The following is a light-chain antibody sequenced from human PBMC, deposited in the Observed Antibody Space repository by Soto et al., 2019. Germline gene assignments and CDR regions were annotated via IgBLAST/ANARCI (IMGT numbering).Light chain of an antibody. CDR1: QSISSW. J-gene: IGKJ2*01. CDR2: KAS. CDR3: QQYNSDPWYP. V-gene: IGKV1-5*03. Sequence: DIPMTQSPSTLSASVGDRVTITCRASQSISSWLAGYQQKPGKAPKLLIYKASSVESGVPSRFSGSGSGTEFTLTISSLQPDDFATYYCQQYNSDPWYPFGQGTTLQIK.